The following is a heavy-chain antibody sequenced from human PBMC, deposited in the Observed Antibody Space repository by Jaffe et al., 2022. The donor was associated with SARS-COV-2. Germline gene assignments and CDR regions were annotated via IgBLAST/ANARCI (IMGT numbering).Heavy chain of an antibody. CDR3: ARHLINYYDSSGYYPDAFDI. J-gene: IGHJ3*02. D-gene: IGHD3-22*01. CDR2: IDPSDSYT. CDR1: GYSFTSYW. Sequence: EVQLVQSGAEVKKPGESLRISCKGSGYSFTSYWISWVRQMPGKGLEWMGRIDPSDSYTNYSPSFQGHVTISADKSISTAYLQWSSLKASDTAMYYCARHLINYYDSSGYYPDAFDIWGQGTMVTVSS. V-gene: IGHV5-10-1*03.